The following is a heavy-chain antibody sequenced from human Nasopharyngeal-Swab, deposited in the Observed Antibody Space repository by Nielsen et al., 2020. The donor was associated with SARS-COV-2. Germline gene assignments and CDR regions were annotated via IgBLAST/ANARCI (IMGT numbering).Heavy chain of an antibody. CDR2: INPNSGGT. CDR3: ARGVNWGSLDWFDP. D-gene: IGHD7-27*01. J-gene: IGHJ5*02. V-gene: IGHV1-2*04. Sequence: ASVKVSCKASGYTFTGYYMHWVRQAPGQGLEWMGWINPNSGGTSYAQKFQGWVTMTRDTFISTAYMELSRLRSDDTAVYYCARGVNWGSLDWFDPWGQGTLVTVSS. CDR1: GYTFTGYY.